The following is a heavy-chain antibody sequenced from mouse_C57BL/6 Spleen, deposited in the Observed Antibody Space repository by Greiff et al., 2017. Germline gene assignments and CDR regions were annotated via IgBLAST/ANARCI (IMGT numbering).Heavy chain of an antibody. CDR3: ARWGYGSSYWFAY. CDR2: IDPANGNT. Sequence: EVQLVESVAELVRPGASVKLSCTASGFNIKNTYMHWVKQRPEQGLEWIGRIDPANGNTKYAPKFQGKATITADTSSNTAYLQLSSLTSEDTAIYYCARWGYGSSYWFAYWGQGTLVTVSA. V-gene: IGHV14-3*01. D-gene: IGHD1-1*01. CDR1: GFNIKNTY. J-gene: IGHJ3*01.